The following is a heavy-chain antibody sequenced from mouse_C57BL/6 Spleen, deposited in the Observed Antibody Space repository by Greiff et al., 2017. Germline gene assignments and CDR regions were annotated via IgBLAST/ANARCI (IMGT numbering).Heavy chain of an antibody. V-gene: IGHV1-19*01. Sequence: EVKLEESGPVLVKPGASVKMSCKASGYTFTDYYMNWVKQSHGKSLEWIGVINPYNGGTSYNQKFKGKATLTVDKSSSTAYMELNSLTSEDSAVYYCAICYYGLADYFDYWGQGTTLTVSS. D-gene: IGHD1-1*01. J-gene: IGHJ2*01. CDR3: AICYYGLADYFDY. CDR1: GYTFTDYY. CDR2: INPYNGGT.